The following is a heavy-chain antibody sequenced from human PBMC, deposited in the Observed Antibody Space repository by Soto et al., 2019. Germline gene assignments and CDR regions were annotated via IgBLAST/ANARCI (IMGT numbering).Heavy chain of an antibody. CDR3: ARNYDFWSGSSNWFDP. D-gene: IGHD3-3*01. CDR1: GGTFSSYA. CDR2: IIPIFGTA. V-gene: IGHV1-69*06. J-gene: IGHJ5*02. Sequence: SAKVSCKASGGTFSSYAISWVRQAPGQGFEWMGGIIPIFGTANYAQKFQGRVTITADKSTSTAYMELSSLRSEDTAVYYCARNYDFWSGSSNWFDPWGQGTLVTASS.